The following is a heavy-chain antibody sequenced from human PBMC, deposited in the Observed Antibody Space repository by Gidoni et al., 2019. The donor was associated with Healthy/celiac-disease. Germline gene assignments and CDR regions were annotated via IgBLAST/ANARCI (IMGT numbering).Heavy chain of an antibody. CDR2: ISGSGGST. V-gene: IGHV3-23*01. J-gene: IGHJ3*02. D-gene: IGHD2-8*01. CDR3: AKDGGSYCTNGVCYESAFDI. Sequence: VQLLEPAAGSVQPRASLSLSSSPSGSPSSRSPLLRVRQAPGKGLAWVSAISGSGGSTYYADSVKGRFTISRDNSKNTLYMQMNSLRDEDTAVYYCAKDGGSYCTNGVCYESAFDIWGQGTMVTVSS. CDR1: GSPSSRSP.